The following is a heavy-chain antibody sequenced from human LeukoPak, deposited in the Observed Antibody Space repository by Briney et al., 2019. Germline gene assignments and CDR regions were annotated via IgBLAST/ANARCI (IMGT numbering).Heavy chain of an antibody. V-gene: IGHV3-48*01. CDR1: GFTFSAYS. CDR2: ISSSSSTI. J-gene: IGHJ4*02. D-gene: IGHD2-2*01. Sequence: GGSLRLSCAVSGFTFSAYSMNWVRQAPGKGLEWLSYISSSSSTIYYADSVKGRFTISRDNAKKSLYLQMNSLRAEDTAVYYCATGAHIVVVPAAIGDYFDYWGQGTLVTVSS. CDR3: ATGAHIVVVPAAIGDYFDY.